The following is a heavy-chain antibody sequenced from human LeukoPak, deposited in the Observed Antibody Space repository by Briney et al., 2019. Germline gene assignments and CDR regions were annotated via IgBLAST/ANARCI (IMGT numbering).Heavy chain of an antibody. J-gene: IGHJ5*02. D-gene: IGHD3-10*01. CDR3: AKILGESPRWFDP. V-gene: IGHV3-30-3*02. CDR2: ISYDGSNK. Sequence: GGSLRLSCAASGFTFSSYAMHWVRQAPGKGLEWVAVISYDGSNKYYADSVKGRFTISRDNSKNTLYLQMNSLRAEDTAVYYCAKILGESPRWFDPWGQGTLVTVSS. CDR1: GFTFSSYA.